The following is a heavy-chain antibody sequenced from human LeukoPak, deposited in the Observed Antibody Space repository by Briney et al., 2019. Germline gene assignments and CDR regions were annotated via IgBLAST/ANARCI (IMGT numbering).Heavy chain of an antibody. D-gene: IGHD6-19*01. Sequence: SSETLSLTCAVYGGSFSGYYWSWIRQPPGKGVEWIGEINHSGSTNYNPSLKSRVTISVDTSKNQFSLKLSSVTAADTAVYYCAVLPGIAVAGTGGYWGQGTLVTVSS. J-gene: IGHJ4*02. CDR3: AVLPGIAVAGTGGY. CDR2: INHSGST. V-gene: IGHV4-34*01. CDR1: GGSFSGYY.